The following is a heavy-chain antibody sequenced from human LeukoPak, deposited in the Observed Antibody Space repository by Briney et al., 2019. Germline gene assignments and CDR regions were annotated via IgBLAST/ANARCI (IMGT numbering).Heavy chain of an antibody. CDR2: ISGSGGST. D-gene: IGHD6-19*01. J-gene: IGHJ5*02. CDR3: AKVGSSGWYGIKWFDP. Sequence: GGSLRLSYAASGFTFSSYAMSWVRQAPGKGLEWVSAISGSGGSTYYADSVKGRFTISRDNSKNTLYLQMNSLRAEDTAVYHCAKVGSSGWYGIKWFDPWGQGTLVTVSS. CDR1: GFTFSSYA. V-gene: IGHV3-23*01.